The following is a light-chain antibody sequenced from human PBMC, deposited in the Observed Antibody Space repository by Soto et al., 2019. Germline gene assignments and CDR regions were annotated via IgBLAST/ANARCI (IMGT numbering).Light chain of an antibody. V-gene: IGKV3-15*01. CDR3: QQYNNWPPIT. J-gene: IGKJ5*01. CDR1: QTIDNT. CDR2: DAS. Sequence: EIVLTQSPGTLSLSPGERATLSCRASQTIDNTLAWYQRKPGQAPRLLIYDASTRATGVPARFSGSGSGTDFTLTISSLQSEDFAVYYCQQYNNWPPITFGQGTRLEI.